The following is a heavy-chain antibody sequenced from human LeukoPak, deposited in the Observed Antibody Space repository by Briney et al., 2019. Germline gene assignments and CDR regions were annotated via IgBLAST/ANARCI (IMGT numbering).Heavy chain of an antibody. CDR1: GCTFSSYW. J-gene: IGHJ4*02. Sequence: PGGSLRLSCAASGCTFSSYWMSWVRQAPGKGLEWVANIKQDGSEKYYVDSVKGRFTISRDNAKNSLYLQMNSLRAEDTAVYYCARITGSGYYYFDYWGQGTLVTVSS. CDR2: IKQDGSEK. CDR3: ARITGSGYYYFDY. V-gene: IGHV3-7*05. D-gene: IGHD3-22*01.